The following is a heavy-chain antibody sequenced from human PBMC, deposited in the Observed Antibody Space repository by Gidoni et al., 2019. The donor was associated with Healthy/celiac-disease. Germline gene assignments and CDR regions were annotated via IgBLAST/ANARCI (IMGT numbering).Heavy chain of an antibody. D-gene: IGHD3-3*01. CDR3: ARDRTAYDFWAVLPY. CDR1: GVTFTSYG. J-gene: IGHJ4*02. V-gene: IGHV3-33*01. CDR2: IWYDGSNK. Sequence: QVQLVESGGGVVQPGRSLRLSCAAPGVTFTSYGMHWARQAPGKGLAWVAVIWYDGSNKYYADSVKGRFTISRDNSKNTLYLQMNSLRAEDTAVYYCARDRTAYDFWAVLPYWGQGTLVTVSS.